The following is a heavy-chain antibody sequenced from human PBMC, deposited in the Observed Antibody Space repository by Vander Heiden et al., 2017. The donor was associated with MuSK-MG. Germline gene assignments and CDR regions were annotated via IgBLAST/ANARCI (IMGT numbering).Heavy chain of an antibody. J-gene: IGHJ6*02. Sequence: QVQLVKSGAEVKKPGASVKVSCMVSGYTFTSYAMHWVRQAPGQRLEWMGWINAGNGNTKYSQKVQGRVTITRDTSASTAYMELSSLRSEDTAVYYCARDRLRDIVVVVAASGLYGMDVWGQGTTVTVSS. V-gene: IGHV1-3*01. CDR3: ARDRLRDIVVVVAASGLYGMDV. CDR1: GYTFTSYA. CDR2: INAGNGNT. D-gene: IGHD2-15*01.